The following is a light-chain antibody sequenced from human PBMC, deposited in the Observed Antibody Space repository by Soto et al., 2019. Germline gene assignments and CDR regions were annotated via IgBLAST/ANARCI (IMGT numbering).Light chain of an antibody. Sequence: DIQMTQSPSTLSASVGDRVTITCRASQSISSWLAWYQQKPGKAPKLLIYDASSLESGVPSRFSGSGSGTEFTLAISCLQPDDFATYLCQKYNSYSGTFGQGTKVEIK. J-gene: IGKJ1*01. V-gene: IGKV1-5*01. CDR1: QSISSW. CDR3: QKYNSYSGT. CDR2: DAS.